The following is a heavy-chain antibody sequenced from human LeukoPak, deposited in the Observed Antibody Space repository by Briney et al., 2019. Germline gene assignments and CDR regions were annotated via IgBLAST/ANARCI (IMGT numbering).Heavy chain of an antibody. Sequence: SETLSLTCTVSGYSISSIHCWGWIRQPPGKGLEWIGSICQSGSTYYSPSLKSRVILSLDTSKNQFSLRLSSVTAADTAVYYCVVVVPAAILYYYYYMDVWGKGTTVTVSS. J-gene: IGHJ6*03. CDR3: VVVVPAAILYYYYYMDV. CDR1: GYSISSIHC. D-gene: IGHD2-2*01. CDR2: ICQSGST. V-gene: IGHV4-38-2*02.